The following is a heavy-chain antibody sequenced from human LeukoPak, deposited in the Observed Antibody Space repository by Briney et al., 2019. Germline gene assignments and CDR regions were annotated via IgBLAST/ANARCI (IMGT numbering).Heavy chain of an antibody. D-gene: IGHD3-9*01. CDR1: GYTFTSYG. J-gene: IGHJ4*02. CDR3: ACDILTGVHDF. V-gene: IGHV1-69*06. Sequence: SVKVSCKASGYTFTSYGISWVRQAPGQGLEWMGGIIPLFKTTNYAQKFQGRVTITADKSTNTAYMEMSSMRSEDTAVYYCACDILTGVHDFWGQGTLVTVS. CDR2: IIPLFKTT.